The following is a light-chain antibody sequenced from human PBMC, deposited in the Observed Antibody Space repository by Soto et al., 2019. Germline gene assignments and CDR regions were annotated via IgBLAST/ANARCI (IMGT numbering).Light chain of an antibody. CDR2: GAS. Sequence: EIVLTQSPGTLCLSPGERATLSCRASQSVSSYLAWYQQKPGQAPRLLIYGASSRATGIPDRFSGSGSETDFTLTISRLEPEDFALYYCQQYGGSPITFGQGTRLEIK. CDR1: QSVSSY. CDR3: QQYGGSPIT. J-gene: IGKJ5*01. V-gene: IGKV3-20*01.